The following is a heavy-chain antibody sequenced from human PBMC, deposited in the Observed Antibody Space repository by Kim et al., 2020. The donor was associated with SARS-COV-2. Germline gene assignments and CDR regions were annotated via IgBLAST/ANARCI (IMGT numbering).Heavy chain of an antibody. V-gene: IGHV3-48*02. CDR3: GCAGDYYSWFNGVSL. D-gene: IGHD1-26*01. CDR2: ISDSSSFI. J-gene: IGHJ6*02. Sequence: GGSLRLSCTGSGFAFSQFRMNWVRQTPERGLEWLACISDSSSFIQYADSVRGRFTISRDNARKSLYLQMNSLRDEDSAVYYCGCAGDYYSWFNGVSLWGQGTTVIVSS. CDR1: GFAFSQFR.